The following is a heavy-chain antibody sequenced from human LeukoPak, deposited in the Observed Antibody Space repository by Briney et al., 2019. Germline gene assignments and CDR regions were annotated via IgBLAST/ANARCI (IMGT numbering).Heavy chain of an antibody. Sequence: GASVKVSCKASGYSFTGYYMHWVRQAPGQGLEWMGRINPNGGGTNYAQKYQGRVTRTRDTSISTAYMELNRLTSDDTAMYYCARVSGYDFDFWGQGTLVTVPS. CDR2: INPNGGGT. CDR1: GYSFTGYY. CDR3: ARVSGYDFDF. V-gene: IGHV1-2*06. D-gene: IGHD3-3*01. J-gene: IGHJ4*02.